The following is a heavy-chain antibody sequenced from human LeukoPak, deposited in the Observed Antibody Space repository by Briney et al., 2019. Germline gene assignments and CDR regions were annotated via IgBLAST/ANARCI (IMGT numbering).Heavy chain of an antibody. V-gene: IGHV4-59*01. CDR1: GGSISSYY. D-gene: IGHD3-3*01. CDR2: INHSGNT. CDR3: AREERYYDFWRGLGD. Sequence: PSETLSRTCTVSGGSISSYYWSWIRQPPGKGLEWIGYINHSGNTNYNPSLKSRVTISVDTSKNQFSLKLTSVTAADTAVYYCAREERYYDFWRGLGDWGQGTLVTVSS. J-gene: IGHJ4*02.